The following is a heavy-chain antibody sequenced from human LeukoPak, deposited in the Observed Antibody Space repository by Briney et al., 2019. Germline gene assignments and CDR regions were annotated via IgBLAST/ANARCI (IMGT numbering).Heavy chain of an antibody. V-gene: IGHV4-61*08. CDR1: GGSISSGGYY. J-gene: IGHJ5*02. CDR3: ARDASDSSGWYWFDP. Sequence: PSETLSLTCTVSGGSISSGGYYWSWIRQPPGKGLEWIGYIYSSGSTNYNPSLKTRVTISVDTSKNQFSLKLSSVTAADTAVYYCARDASDSSGWYWFDPWGQGTLVTVSS. CDR2: IYSSGST. D-gene: IGHD6-19*01.